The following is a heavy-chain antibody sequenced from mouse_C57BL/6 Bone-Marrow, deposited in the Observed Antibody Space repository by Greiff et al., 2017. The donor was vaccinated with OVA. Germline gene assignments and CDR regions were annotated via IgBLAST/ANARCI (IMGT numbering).Heavy chain of an antibody. V-gene: IGHV5-6*01. Sequence: EVQLQESGGDLVKPGGSLKLSCAASGFTFSSYGMSWVRQTPDKRLEWVATISSGGSYTYYPDSVKGRFTISRDNAKNTLDLQMSSLKSEDTAMYYCARHLVNLTRVPLLDVWGTGTTVTVSS. CDR1: GFTFSSYG. CDR2: ISSGGSYT. D-gene: IGHD1-3*01. J-gene: IGHJ1*03. CDR3: ARHLVNLTRVPLLDV.